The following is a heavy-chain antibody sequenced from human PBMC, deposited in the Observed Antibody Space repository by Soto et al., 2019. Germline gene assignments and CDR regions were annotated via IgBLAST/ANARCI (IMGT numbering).Heavy chain of an antibody. CDR2: ISGSGGST. J-gene: IGHJ4*02. V-gene: IGHV3-23*01. D-gene: IGHD2-15*01. Sequence: GGSLRISCAASGFTFSSYAMSWVRQAPGKGLKWVSAISGSGGSTYYADTVKGRFTISRDNSKNTLYLQMNSLRAEDTAVYYCLKDDDYCSGGSCSFPTLDYWGQGTLVTVSS. CDR3: LKDDDYCSGGSCSFPTLDY. CDR1: GFTFSSYA.